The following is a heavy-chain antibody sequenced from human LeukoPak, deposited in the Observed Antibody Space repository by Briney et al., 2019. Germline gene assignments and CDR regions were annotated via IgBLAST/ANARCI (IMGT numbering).Heavy chain of an antibody. CDR1: GFTFSSYE. CDR2: ISSSGSTI. Sequence: GGSLRLSCAASGFTFSSYEMNWVRQAPGKGLEWVSYISSSGSTIYYADSVKGRFTISRDNAKNSLYLQMNSPRAEDTAVYYCARGTSGWPRGYFGYWGQGTLVTVSS. D-gene: IGHD6-19*01. J-gene: IGHJ4*02. CDR3: ARGTSGWPRGYFGY. V-gene: IGHV3-48*03.